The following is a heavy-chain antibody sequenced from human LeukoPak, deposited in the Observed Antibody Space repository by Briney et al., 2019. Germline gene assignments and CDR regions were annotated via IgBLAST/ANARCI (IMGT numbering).Heavy chain of an antibody. D-gene: IGHD1-1*01. CDR2: IYYSGST. Sequence: SESLSLTCTVSGGSISSGDYYWSWIRQPPGKGLEWIGYIYYSGSTYYNPSLKSRVTISVDTYKNQLSLKLSSVNAADRAVYYCARVGELEMEYGMDVWGQGTTVTVSS. V-gene: IGHV4-30-4*01. CDR1: GGSISSGDYY. CDR3: ARVGELEMEYGMDV. J-gene: IGHJ6*02.